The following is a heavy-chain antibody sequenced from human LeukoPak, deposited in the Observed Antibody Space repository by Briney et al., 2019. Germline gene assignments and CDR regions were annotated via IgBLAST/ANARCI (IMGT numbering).Heavy chain of an antibody. J-gene: IGHJ5*02. Sequence: SETLSLTCAVSGCTISSGGYSWSWIRQPPGKGLEWIGYIYHSGSTYYNPSLKSRVTISVDRSKNQFSLKLSSVTAADTAVYYCARNKRGGWYAEDWFDPWGQGTLVTVSS. CDR2: IYHSGST. CDR3: ARNKRGGWYAEDWFDP. D-gene: IGHD6-19*01. CDR1: GCTISSGGYS. V-gene: IGHV4-30-2*01.